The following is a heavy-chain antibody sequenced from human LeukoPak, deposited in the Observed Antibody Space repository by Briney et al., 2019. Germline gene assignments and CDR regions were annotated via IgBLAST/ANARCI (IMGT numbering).Heavy chain of an antibody. CDR2: IYYSGST. J-gene: IGHJ4*02. CDR1: GGSISSSSYY. V-gene: IGHV4-61*05. D-gene: IGHD6-19*01. Sequence: PSETLSLTCTVSGGSISSSSYYWGWIRQPPGKGLEWIGYIYYSGSTNYNPSLKSRVTISVDTSKNQFSLKLSSVTAADTAVYYCARVGWLAFDYWGQGTLVTVSS. CDR3: ARVGWLAFDY.